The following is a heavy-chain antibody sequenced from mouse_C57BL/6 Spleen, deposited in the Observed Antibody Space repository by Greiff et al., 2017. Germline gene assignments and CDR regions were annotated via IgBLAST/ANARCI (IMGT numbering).Heavy chain of an antibody. J-gene: IGHJ3*01. V-gene: IGHV1-4*01. CDR3: ARRAQATSAWFAY. CDR2: INPSSGYT. D-gene: IGHD3-2*02. CDR1: GYTFTSYT. Sequence: VQRVESGAELARPGASVKMSCKASGYTFTSYTMHWVKQRPGQGLEWIGYINPSSGYTKYNQKFKDKATLTADKSSSTAYMQLSSLTSEDSAVYYCARRAQATSAWFAYWGQGTLVTVSA.